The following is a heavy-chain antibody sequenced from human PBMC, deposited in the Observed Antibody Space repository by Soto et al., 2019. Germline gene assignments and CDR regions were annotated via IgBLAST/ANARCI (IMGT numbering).Heavy chain of an antibody. CDR1: GFTFSSYA. Sequence: QVQLVESGGGVVQPGRSLRLSCAASGFTFSSYAMHWVRQAPGKGLEWVAVLSYDGSNKYYADSVKGRFTISRDNSKNTLYLQMNSLRAEDTAVYYCARGDPTIFGVVFVGGCDYWGQGTLVTVSS. J-gene: IGHJ4*02. V-gene: IGHV3-30-3*01. CDR3: ARGDPTIFGVVFVGGCDY. D-gene: IGHD3-3*01. CDR2: LSYDGSNK.